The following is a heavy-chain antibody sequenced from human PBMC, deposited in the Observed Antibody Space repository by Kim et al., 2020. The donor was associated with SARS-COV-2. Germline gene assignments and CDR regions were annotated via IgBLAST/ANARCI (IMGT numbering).Heavy chain of an antibody. CDR2: IDHSGNT. D-gene: IGHD2-2*01. Sequence: SETLSLTCAVYGGSFSGYYWTWIRQSPGRGLEWIGEIDHSGNTNYNPSLESRVTISLETSKNQFYLRLSSVTAADTAVYFCARGVEEPFNGNGSTSHPFDDWGQGTLVTASS. CDR3: ARGVEEPFNGNGSTSHPFDD. V-gene: IGHV4-34*01. CDR1: GGSFSGYY. J-gene: IGHJ4*02.